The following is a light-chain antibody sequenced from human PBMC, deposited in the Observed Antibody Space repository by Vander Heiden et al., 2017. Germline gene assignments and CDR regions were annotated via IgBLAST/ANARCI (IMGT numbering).Light chain of an antibody. CDR2: QDS. CDR1: KLGDKS. J-gene: IGLJ2*01. V-gene: IGLV3-1*01. Sequence: SYELPQLPSVSVSPGQTASITCSGDKLGDKSACWYQQKPGQSPVLVIYQDSKRPSGIRERFSGSNSGNTATLTISGTQAMDEADYYCQAWDSSTAVFGGGTKLTVL. CDR3: QAWDSSTAV.